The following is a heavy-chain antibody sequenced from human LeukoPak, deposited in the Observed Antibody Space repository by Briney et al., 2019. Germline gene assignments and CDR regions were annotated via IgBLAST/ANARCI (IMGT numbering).Heavy chain of an antibody. J-gene: IGHJ4*02. V-gene: IGHV4-31*03. D-gene: IGHD3-3*01. Sequence: SQTLSLTCTVSGGSISSGGYYWSWIRQHPGKGLEWIGYIYYSGSTYYNPSLKSRVTISVDTSKNQFSLKLSSVTAADTAVYYCAKAMKRITIFGVVKFSTFLNWGQGTLVTVSS. CDR2: IYYSGST. CDR1: GGSISSGGYY. CDR3: AKAMKRITIFGVVKFSTFLN.